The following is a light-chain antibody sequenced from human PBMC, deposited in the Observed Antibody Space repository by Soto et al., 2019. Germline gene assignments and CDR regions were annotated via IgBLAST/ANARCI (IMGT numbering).Light chain of an antibody. V-gene: IGLV3-21*02. CDR2: DDG. Sequence: SYELTQAPSVSVAPGQTARITCGCNNIAIKSVHWYQQKPGQAPVLVVDDDGDRPSGIPERFSGSNSGNTATLTITRVEAGDEADYHCQVWDSSSDHRVVFGGGTQLTVL. CDR3: QVWDSSSDHRVV. CDR1: NIAIKS. J-gene: IGLJ2*01.